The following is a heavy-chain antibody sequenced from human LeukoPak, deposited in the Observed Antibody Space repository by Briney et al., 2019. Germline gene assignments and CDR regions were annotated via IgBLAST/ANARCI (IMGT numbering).Heavy chain of an antibody. J-gene: IGHJ5*02. CDR3: ARSTAVAAPHWFDP. CDR2: ISGSGSTR. Sequence: PGGSLRLSCAASGFTFSSYEMNWVRQAPGKGLEWVSYISGSGSTRYYADSVKGRFTISRDNSKNTLYLQMNSLRAEDTAVYYCARSTAVAAPHWFDPWGQGTLVTVSS. D-gene: IGHD6-19*01. V-gene: IGHV3-48*03. CDR1: GFTFSSYE.